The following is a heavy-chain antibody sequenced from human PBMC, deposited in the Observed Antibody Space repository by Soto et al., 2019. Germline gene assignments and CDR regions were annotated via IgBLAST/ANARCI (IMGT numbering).Heavy chain of an antibody. J-gene: IGHJ4*02. CDR3: ARYSGSYWHYLDF. CDR2: IYPGDSDT. Sequence: GESLKISCKGSGYSFASHWFAWVRQMPEKGLEWIGTIYPGDSDTKYSSAFRGHVTISADTSVSTAYLQWRSLEATDSAIYYCARYSGSYWHYLDFWGQGTLVTV. D-gene: IGHD1-26*01. CDR1: GYSFASHW. V-gene: IGHV5-51*01.